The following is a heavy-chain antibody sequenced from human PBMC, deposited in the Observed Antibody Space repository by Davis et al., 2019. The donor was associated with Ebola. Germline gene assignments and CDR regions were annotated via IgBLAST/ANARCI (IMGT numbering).Heavy chain of an antibody. Sequence: ESLKISCAASGFTFSSYSMIWVRQSPGKGLEWIGEMNHSGSTTYNPSLKSRASISVDTSKNQFLLNLSSVTAADTAVYYCARGVGAARPVFASWGQGTLVTVSS. CDR1: GFTFSSYS. V-gene: IGHV4-34*01. CDR2: MNHSGST. D-gene: IGHD6-6*01. J-gene: IGHJ4*02. CDR3: ARGVGAARPVFAS.